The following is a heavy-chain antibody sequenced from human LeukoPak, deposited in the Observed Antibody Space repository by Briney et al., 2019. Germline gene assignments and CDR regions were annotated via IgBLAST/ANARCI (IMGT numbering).Heavy chain of an antibody. V-gene: IGHV4-61*09. CDR3: ARDWGIAAATPYYFDR. J-gene: IGHJ4*02. CDR2: IYMSGST. CDR1: VGSLSSGNDY. Sequence: SETLSLTCTVSVGSLSSGNDYSSSIRQSAGKGMEWIANIYMSGSTRYNPSLMSRVAMSVDTSKNQFFLKITSAPATNPAVFSCARDWGIAAATPYYFDRWGQGILVTASS. D-gene: IGHD6-13*01.